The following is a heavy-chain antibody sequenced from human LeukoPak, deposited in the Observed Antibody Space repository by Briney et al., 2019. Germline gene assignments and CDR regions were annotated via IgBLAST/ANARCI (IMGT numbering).Heavy chain of an antibody. J-gene: IGHJ4*02. CDR1: GGSFSGYY. CDR3: ARGEYSSSSSFDY. D-gene: IGHD6-6*01. V-gene: IGHV4-34*01. CDR2: INHSGST. Sequence: SETLSLTCAVYGGSFSGYYWSWIRQPPGKGLEWIGEINHSGSTNYNPSLKSRVTMSVDTSKDQFSLKLSSVTAADTAVYYCARGEYSSSSSFDYWGQGTLVTVSS.